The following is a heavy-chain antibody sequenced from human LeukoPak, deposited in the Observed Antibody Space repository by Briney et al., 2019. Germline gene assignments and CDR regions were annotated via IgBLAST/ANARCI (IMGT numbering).Heavy chain of an antibody. CDR2: ITGSGGTT. V-gene: IGHV3-23*01. Sequence: GGSLRLSCAVSGFTFSSYAMTWVRQAPGKGPEWVSAITGSGGTTYYVDSVKGRFTISRDNSKNTLYLQMNSLRADDTAVYYCAKGGSFSEGNIDYWGQGILVTVSS. J-gene: IGHJ4*02. D-gene: IGHD1-14*01. CDR3: AKGGSFSEGNIDY. CDR1: GFTFSSYA.